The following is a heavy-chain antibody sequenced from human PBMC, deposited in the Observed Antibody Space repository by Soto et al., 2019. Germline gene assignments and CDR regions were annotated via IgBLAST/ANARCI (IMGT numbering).Heavy chain of an antibody. Sequence: HPGGSLRLSCAASGFTFSTYTMSWVRQAPGKGLEWVSVISGSGGSPSYADSVQGRFTISRDNPKNTLYLQMNSLRAEDTAMYYYAKARCSTTNCYVPDYWGQGTLVTVSS. V-gene: IGHV3-23*01. CDR3: AKARCSTTNCYVPDY. D-gene: IGHD2-2*01. CDR2: ISGSGGSP. CDR1: GFTFSTYT. J-gene: IGHJ4*02.